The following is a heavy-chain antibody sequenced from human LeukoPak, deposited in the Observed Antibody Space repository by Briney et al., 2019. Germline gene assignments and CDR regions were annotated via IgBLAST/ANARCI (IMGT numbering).Heavy chain of an antibody. D-gene: IGHD5-18*01. CDR3: ARNGYSYGWDFDY. V-gene: IGHV1-8*01. CDR2: MNPNSGNT. Sequence: ASVKVSCKAPGYTFTSYDINWVRQATGQGLEWMGWMNPNSGNTGYAQKFQGRVTMTRNTSISTAYMELSSLRSEDTAVYYCARNGYSYGWDFDYWGQGTLVTVSS. J-gene: IGHJ4*02. CDR1: GYTFTSYD.